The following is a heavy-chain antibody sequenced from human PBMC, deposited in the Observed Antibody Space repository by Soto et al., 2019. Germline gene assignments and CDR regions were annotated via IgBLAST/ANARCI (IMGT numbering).Heavy chain of an antibody. CDR1: GFTFSNAW. D-gene: IGHD3-10*01. CDR3: IAHYYTSGSYYPRYFDY. CDR2: ITSKTDGGTT. V-gene: IGHV3-15*01. J-gene: IGHJ4*02. Sequence: GGSLRLSCAASGFTFSNAWMSWVRQAPWKGLEWVGRITSKTDGGTTDYAAPVKGRFIISRDDSTNTLYLQMNNLKTEDTAVYYCIAHYYTSGSYYPRYFDYWGQGALVTVSS.